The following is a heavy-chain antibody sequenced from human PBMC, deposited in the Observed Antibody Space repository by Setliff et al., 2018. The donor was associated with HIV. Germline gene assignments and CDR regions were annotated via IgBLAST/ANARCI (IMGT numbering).Heavy chain of an antibody. CDR3: ARGPRYNWNSYYYMDV. V-gene: IGHV1-69*13. D-gene: IGHD1-20*01. Sequence: SVKVSCKASGYTFINYHIIWVRQAPGQGLEWMGGIIPAFGTTNYAQKFQGRVTITADESTSTAYMELSSLRSEDTAVYYCARGPRYNWNSYYYMDVWGKGTTVTVSS. CDR2: IIPAFGTT. J-gene: IGHJ6*03. CDR1: GYTFINYH.